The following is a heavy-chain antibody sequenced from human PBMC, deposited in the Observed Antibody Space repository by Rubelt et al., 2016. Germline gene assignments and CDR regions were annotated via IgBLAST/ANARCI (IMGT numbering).Heavy chain of an antibody. V-gene: IGHV4-59*08. J-gene: IGHJ4*02. CDR2: IFSTGAA. CDR3: ARHRTSDGFYGVLDY. Sequence: GLEWIAFIFSTGAANYSPSLESRATISVDTSKRQVSLKLNSVTAADTAVYYGARHRTSDGFYGVLDYWGQGTLVTVSS. D-gene: IGHD3-3*01.